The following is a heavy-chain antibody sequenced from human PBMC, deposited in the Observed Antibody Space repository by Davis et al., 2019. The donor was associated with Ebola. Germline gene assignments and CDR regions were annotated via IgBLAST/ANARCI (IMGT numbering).Heavy chain of an antibody. D-gene: IGHD3-3*01. CDR3: ARRVRYYYGSDV. J-gene: IGHJ6*02. CDR1: GFAFDDFG. Sequence: PGGSLRLSCAASGFAFDDFGMSWVRRAPGRGLEWVAGINWNGASTGYAVSLKRRFSISRDNAKNSLYLQMNSLKPEDTALYYCARRVRYYYGSDVWGRGTTVTVSS. V-gene: IGHV3-20*04. CDR2: INWNGAST.